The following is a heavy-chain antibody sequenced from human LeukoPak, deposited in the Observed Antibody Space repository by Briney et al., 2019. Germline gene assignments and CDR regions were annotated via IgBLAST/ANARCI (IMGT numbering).Heavy chain of an antibody. J-gene: IGHJ3*02. CDR3: AKADKIRYFDWDAFDI. Sequence: PEGSLRLSCAASGFTLSSYAMSSVRQAPGKGLEWGSAISGRGGSTYYADSVKGRFTISRDNSKNTLYLQMNSLRAEDTAVYYCAKADKIRYFDWDAFDIWGQGTMVTVSS. V-gene: IGHV3-23*01. D-gene: IGHD3-9*01. CDR1: GFTLSSYA. CDR2: ISGRGGST.